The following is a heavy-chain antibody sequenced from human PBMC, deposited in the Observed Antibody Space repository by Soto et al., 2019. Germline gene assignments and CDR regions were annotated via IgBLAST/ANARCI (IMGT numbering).Heavy chain of an antibody. CDR1: GYSFTSYA. Sequence: QVQLVQSGAEVKKPGASVKVSCKASGYSFTSYAMHWVRQAPGQRLEWMGWINAGNGNTKYSQKFQGRITITRDTSASTAYMVLRCLRSEDTAVYYCARVSGFYYWADWGQGTLVTVSS. CDR2: INAGNGNT. V-gene: IGHV1-3*01. J-gene: IGHJ4*02. CDR3: ARVSGFYYWAD. D-gene: IGHD3-22*01.